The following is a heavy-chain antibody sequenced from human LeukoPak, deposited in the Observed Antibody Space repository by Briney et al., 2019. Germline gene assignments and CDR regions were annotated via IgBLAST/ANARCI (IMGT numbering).Heavy chain of an antibody. Sequence: PSQTLSLTCAVSGGSISSGGYSWSWIRQPPGKGLEWIGYIYHSGSTYYNPSLKSRVTISVDRSKNQFSLKLSSVTAADTAVYYCARGGPLVDWLRTGYNWFDPWGQGTLVTVSS. CDR1: GGSISSGGYS. CDR2: IYHSGST. CDR3: ARGGPLVDWLRTGYNWFDP. D-gene: IGHD3-9*01. V-gene: IGHV4-30-2*01. J-gene: IGHJ5*02.